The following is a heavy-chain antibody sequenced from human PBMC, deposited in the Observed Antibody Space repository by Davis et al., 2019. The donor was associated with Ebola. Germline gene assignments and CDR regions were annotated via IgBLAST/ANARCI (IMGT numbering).Heavy chain of an antibody. V-gene: IGHV3-48*03. CDR3: ARDPGSVTYYKEGFD. Sequence: GESLKISCAASGFTFSSYEMNWVRQAPGKGLEWVSYISSSGSTIYYADSVKGRFTISRDNAKNSLYLQMNSLRAEDTAIYYCARDPGSVTYYKEGFDWGQGTLVTVSS. J-gene: IGHJ4*02. CDR1: GFTFSSYE. CDR2: ISSSGSTI. D-gene: IGHD3-10*01.